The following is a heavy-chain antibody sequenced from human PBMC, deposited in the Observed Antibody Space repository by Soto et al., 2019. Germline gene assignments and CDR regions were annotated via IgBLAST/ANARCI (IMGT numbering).Heavy chain of an antibody. CDR3: ALGRYYDFWSGYSNVGFDP. Sequence: VSGPTLVNPTQTLTLTCTFSGFSLSTSGVGVGWIRQPPGKALEWLALIYWDDDKRYSPSLKSRLTITKDTSKDQVVLTMTNMDPVDTATYYCALGRYYDFWSGYSNVGFDPWGQGTLVTVSS. D-gene: IGHD3-3*01. V-gene: IGHV2-5*02. CDR2: IYWDDDK. J-gene: IGHJ5*02. CDR1: GFSLSTSGVG.